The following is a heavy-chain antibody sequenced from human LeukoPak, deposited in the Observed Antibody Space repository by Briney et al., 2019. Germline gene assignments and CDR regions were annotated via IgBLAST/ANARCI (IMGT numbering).Heavy chain of an antibody. CDR1: GGSISSNSYY. Sequence: SETLSLTCAVSGGSISSNSYYWGWIRQPPGKGLEWIGSIYYSGSTYYNPSLKSRVTISVDTSKNQFSLKLSSVTAADTAVYYCARGYYYYYMDVWGKGTTVTVSS. V-gene: IGHV4-39*07. CDR3: ARGYYYYYMDV. CDR2: IYYSGST. J-gene: IGHJ6*03.